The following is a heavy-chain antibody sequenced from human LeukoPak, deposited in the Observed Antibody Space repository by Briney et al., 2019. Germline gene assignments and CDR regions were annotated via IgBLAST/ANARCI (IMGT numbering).Heavy chain of an antibody. J-gene: IGHJ5*02. CDR2: IYTSGST. D-gene: IGHD4-17*01. CDR3: ARRGKDYGDYAVWFDP. CDR1: GGSISSYY. V-gene: IGHV4-4*07. Sequence: SWETLSLTCTVSGGSISSYYWSWIRQPAGKGLEWIGRIYTSGSTNYNPSLKSRVTISVDTSKNQFSLKLSSVTAADTAVYYCARRGKDYGDYAVWFDPWGQGTLVTVSS.